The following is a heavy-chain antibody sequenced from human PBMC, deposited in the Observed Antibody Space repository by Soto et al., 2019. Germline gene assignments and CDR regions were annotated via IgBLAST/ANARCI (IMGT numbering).Heavy chain of an antibody. CDR2: IWYDGSNK. CDR3: ARGGPREMATMLGGY. Sequence: QVQLVESGGGVVQPGRSLRLSCAASGFTFSSYGMDWVRQAPGKGLEWVAVIWYDGSNKYYADSVKGRFTISRDNSKNTLYLQMNSLRAEDTAVYYCARGGPREMATMLGGYWGQGTLVTVSS. D-gene: IGHD3-10*02. CDR1: GFTFSSYG. V-gene: IGHV3-33*01. J-gene: IGHJ4*02.